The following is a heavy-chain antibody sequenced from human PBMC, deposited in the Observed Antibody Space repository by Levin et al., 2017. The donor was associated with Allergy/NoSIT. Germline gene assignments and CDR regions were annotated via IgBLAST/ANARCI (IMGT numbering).Heavy chain of an antibody. CDR1: GFMLSSYG. CDR2: IAYDGSTQ. CDR3: VREYTNNWSAFDV. V-gene: IGHV3-30*03. J-gene: IGHJ3*01. Sequence: PGGSLRLSCAASGFMLSSYGMHWVRQAPGKGLEWVAVIAYDGSTQYYADSVKGRFTISRDISKNNVYLQMNSLRAEDTALYSCVREYTNNWSAFDVWGQGAMVTVSS. D-gene: IGHD1-1*01.